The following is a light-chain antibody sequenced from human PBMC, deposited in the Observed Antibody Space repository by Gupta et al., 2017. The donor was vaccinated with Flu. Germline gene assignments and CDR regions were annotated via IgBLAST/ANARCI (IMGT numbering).Light chain of an antibody. CDR1: SSDVGGYNY. Sequence: ALTQPPSASGSRGQSVTISCTGTSSDVGGYNYVSWYQQHPGKAPKVIIYEFTKRPSGVPDRFSGSKSGNTASLTVSGLLAADEADYYCCSYGGSKFFGGGTKLTVL. V-gene: IGLV2-8*01. CDR3: CSYGGSKF. J-gene: IGLJ2*01. CDR2: EFT.